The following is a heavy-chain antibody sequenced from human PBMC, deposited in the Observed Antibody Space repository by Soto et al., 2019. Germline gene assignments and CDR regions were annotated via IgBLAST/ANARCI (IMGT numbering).Heavy chain of an antibody. V-gene: IGHV4-30-4*08. J-gene: IGHJ4*02. D-gene: IGHD4-17*01. CDR3: ARDGPSDYGDYYFDY. CDR1: GGSISSGGYS. Sequence: PSETLSLTCAVSGGSISSGGYSWSWIRQPPGKGLEWIGYIYYSGSTYYNPSLKSRVTISVDTSKNQFSLKLSSVTAADTAVYYCARDGPSDYGDYYFDYWGQGTLVTFSS. CDR2: IYYSGST.